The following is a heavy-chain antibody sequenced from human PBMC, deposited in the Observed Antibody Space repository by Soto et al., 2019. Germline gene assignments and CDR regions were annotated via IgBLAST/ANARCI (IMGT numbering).Heavy chain of an antibody. CDR1: EFTFSSYG. J-gene: IGHJ5*02. Sequence: GGSLRLSCAGSEFTFSSYGMHWVRQALGKGREWVAVISDDGSNKYYADSVKGRFTISRDNSKNTLYLQMNSLRAEDTAVYYCAKEPGSSWILYQFDPGGQRTLVTVSS. D-gene: IGHD2-2*03. CDR3: AKEPGSSWILYQFDP. V-gene: IGHV3-30*18. CDR2: ISDDGSNK.